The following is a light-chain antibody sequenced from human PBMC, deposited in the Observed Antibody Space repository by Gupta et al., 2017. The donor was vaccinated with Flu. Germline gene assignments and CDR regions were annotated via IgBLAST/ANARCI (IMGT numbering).Light chain of an antibody. CDR3: QQSDSTPWT. V-gene: IGKV1-39*01. CDR2: GAS. Sequence: DIQMTQSPSSLSASVGDRVTITCRTSQTITNYLNWYQQKPGKTPKLLIYGASSLQSGVPSRFSGSGSGTDFTLTISKLQPEDFATYYCQQSDSTPWTFGQGTKVEIK. CDR1: QTITNY. J-gene: IGKJ1*01.